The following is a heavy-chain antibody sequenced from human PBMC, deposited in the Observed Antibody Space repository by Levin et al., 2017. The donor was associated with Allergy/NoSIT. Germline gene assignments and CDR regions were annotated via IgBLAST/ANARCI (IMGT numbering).Heavy chain of an antibody. J-gene: IGHJ4*02. V-gene: IGHV4-4*02. CDR1: GGSISNNIW. CDR3: AKNSGGGL. D-gene: IGHD3-16*01. Sequence: PSETLSLTCAVSGGSISNNIWWSWVRQPPGKGLEWIGEISNSGTTRYNPSLKSRVTISVDKSQNQFSLKLSSVTAADTAVYYCAKNSGGGLWGQGTLVTVSS. CDR2: ISNSGTT.